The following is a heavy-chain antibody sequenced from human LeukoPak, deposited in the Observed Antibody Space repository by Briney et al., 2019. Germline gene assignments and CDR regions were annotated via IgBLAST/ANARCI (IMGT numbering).Heavy chain of an antibody. J-gene: IGHJ4*02. CDR1: GYTFTSYY. D-gene: IGHD6-13*01. CDR2: INPSGGST. CDR3: ARANHIAAAGTYEPYYFDY. V-gene: IGHV1-46*01. Sequence: ASVKVSCKASGYTFTSYYMHWVRQAPGQGLEWMGIINPSGGSTSYAQKFQGRVTMTRDTSTSTVYMELSSLRSEDTAVYYCARANHIAAAGTYEPYYFDYWGQGTLATVSS.